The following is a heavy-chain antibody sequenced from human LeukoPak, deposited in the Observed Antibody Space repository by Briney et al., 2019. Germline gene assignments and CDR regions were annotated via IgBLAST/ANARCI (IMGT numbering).Heavy chain of an antibody. D-gene: IGHD5-24*01. CDR2: IYSGGST. CDR1: GFTVSSNY. CDR3: ARAGDGYTRGYFDY. J-gene: IGHJ4*02. V-gene: IGHV3-53*01. Sequence: GGSLRLSCAASGFTVSSNYMSWVRQAPGKGLEWVSVIYSGGSTYYADSVKGRFTISRDNSKNTLYLQMNSLRAEDTAVYYCARAGDGYTRGYFDYWSQGTLVTVSS.